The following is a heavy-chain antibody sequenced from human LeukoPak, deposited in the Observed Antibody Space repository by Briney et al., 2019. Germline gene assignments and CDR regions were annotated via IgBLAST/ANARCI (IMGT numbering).Heavy chain of an antibody. Sequence: LSLSCAASGFTFDDYAMHWVRQAPGKGLGWVSGISWNSGSIGYADSVKGRFTISRDNAKNSLYLQMNSLRAEDTALYYCAREVYSSGWYRDYWGQGTLVTVSS. CDR3: AREVYSSGWYRDY. CDR2: ISWNSGSI. CDR1: GFTFDDYA. J-gene: IGHJ4*02. D-gene: IGHD6-19*01. V-gene: IGHV3-9*01.